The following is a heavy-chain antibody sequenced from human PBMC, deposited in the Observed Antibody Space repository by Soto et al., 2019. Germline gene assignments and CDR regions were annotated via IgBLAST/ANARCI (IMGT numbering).Heavy chain of an antibody. V-gene: IGHV3-23*01. CDR1: GFTFSSYA. Sequence: QTGGSLRLSCAASGFTFSSYAMSWVRQAPGKGLEWVSAISGSGGSTYYADSVKGRFTISRDNSKNTLYLQMNSLRAEDTAVYYCAKAWEWGSSTSCYGYWGQGTLVTVSS. CDR3: AKAWEWGSSTSCYGY. CDR2: ISGSGGST. D-gene: IGHD2-2*01. J-gene: IGHJ4*02.